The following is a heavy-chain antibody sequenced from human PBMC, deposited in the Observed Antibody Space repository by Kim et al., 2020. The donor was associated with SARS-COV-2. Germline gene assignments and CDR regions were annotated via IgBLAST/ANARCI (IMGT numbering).Heavy chain of an antibody. Sequence: SETLSLTCAVYGGSFSGYYWSWIRQPPGKGLEWIGEINHSGSTNYNPSLKSRVTISVDTSKNQFSLKLSSVTAADTAVYYCARGRRDILTGYYPFHYYYGMDVWGQGTTVTVSS. J-gene: IGHJ6*02. CDR3: ARGRRDILTGYYPFHYYYGMDV. CDR1: GGSFSGYY. D-gene: IGHD3-9*01. CDR2: INHSGST. V-gene: IGHV4-34*01.